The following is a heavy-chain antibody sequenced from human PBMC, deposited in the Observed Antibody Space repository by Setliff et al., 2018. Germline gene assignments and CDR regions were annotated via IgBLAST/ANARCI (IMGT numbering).Heavy chain of an antibody. Sequence: ASVKVSCKASGYTFTNHYMHWVRQAPGQGLEWMGMINPGGGSTTYALKFQGRVTMTRDTSTSTVYMELSSLRTEDTAVYYCARGYYDSYARYYVVGDYWGQGTPVTVSS. CDR3: ARGYYDSYARYYVVGDY. J-gene: IGHJ4*02. CDR2: INPGGGST. D-gene: IGHD3-22*01. CDR1: GYTFTNHY. V-gene: IGHV1-46*01.